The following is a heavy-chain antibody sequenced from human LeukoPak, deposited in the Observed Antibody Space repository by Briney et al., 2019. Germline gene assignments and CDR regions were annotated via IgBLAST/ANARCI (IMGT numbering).Heavy chain of an antibody. Sequence: GGSLRLSCSASGFTFSSYSMNWVRQAPGKGLEWVSSISSSSSYIYYADPVKGRFTISRDNTKNSLYLQMNSLRAEDTAVYYCARVGYDSSGPDYWGQGTLVTVSS. J-gene: IGHJ4*02. CDR3: ARVGYDSSGPDY. CDR2: ISSSSSYI. D-gene: IGHD3-22*01. CDR1: GFTFSSYS. V-gene: IGHV3-21*01.